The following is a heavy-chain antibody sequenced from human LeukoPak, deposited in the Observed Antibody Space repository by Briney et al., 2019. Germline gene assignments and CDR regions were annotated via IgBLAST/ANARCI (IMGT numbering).Heavy chain of an antibody. CDR3: AKDLAPSHYYDSSGYYLGFDY. D-gene: IGHD3-22*01. CDR2: ISGSGGST. Sequence: GGSLRLSCAASGFTFSSYAMSWVRQAPGKGLKWVSAISGSGGSTYYADSVKGRFTISRDNSKNTLYLQMNSLRAEDTAVYYCAKDLAPSHYYDSSGYYLGFDYWGQGTLVTVSS. CDR1: GFTFSSYA. J-gene: IGHJ4*02. V-gene: IGHV3-23*01.